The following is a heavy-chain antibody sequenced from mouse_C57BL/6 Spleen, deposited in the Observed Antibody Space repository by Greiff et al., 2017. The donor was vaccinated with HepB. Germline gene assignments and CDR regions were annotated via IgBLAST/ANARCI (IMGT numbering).Heavy chain of an antibody. J-gene: IGHJ2*01. CDR3: ARSGYGRFDY. CDR1: GYAFSSSW. Sequence: VQRVESGPELVKPGASVKISCKASGYAFSSSWMNWVKQRPGKGLEWIGRIYPGDGDTNYNGKFKGKATLTADKSSSTAYMQLSSLTSEDSAVYFCARSGYGRFDYWGQGTTLTVSS. V-gene: IGHV1-82*01. D-gene: IGHD1-1*02. CDR2: IYPGDGDT.